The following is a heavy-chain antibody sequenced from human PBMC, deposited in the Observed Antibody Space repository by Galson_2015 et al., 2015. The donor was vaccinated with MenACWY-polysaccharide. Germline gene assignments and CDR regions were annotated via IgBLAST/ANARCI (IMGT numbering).Heavy chain of an antibody. V-gene: IGHV4-4*02. CDR3: AKRPIRASGGGLDV. J-gene: IGHJ6*02. Sequence: SETLSLTCAVSGGSISSSYWWTWVRQPPGKGLEWIGEIYHDGRTAYIPSPKSRITVSLDKAKNQVSLRLISVTAADTAVHYCAKRPIRASGGGLDVWGQGTTVTVS. CDR2: IYHDGRT. CDR1: GGSISSSYW. D-gene: IGHD3-10*01.